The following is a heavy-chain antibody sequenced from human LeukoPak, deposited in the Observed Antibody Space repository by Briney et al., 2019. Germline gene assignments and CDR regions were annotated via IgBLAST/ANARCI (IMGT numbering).Heavy chain of an antibody. J-gene: IGHJ6*03. CDR2: ISSSSSYI. CDR3: ARDQLGYEAELYYYYMDV. CDR1: GFTFSSYS. D-gene: IGHD5-18*01. V-gene: IGHV3-21*01. Sequence: PGGSLRLSCAASGFTFSSYSMNWVRQAPGKGLEWVSSISSSSSYIYYADSVKGRFTISRDNAKNSLYLQMNSLRAEDTAVYYCARDQLGYEAELYYYYMDVWGKGTTVTVSS.